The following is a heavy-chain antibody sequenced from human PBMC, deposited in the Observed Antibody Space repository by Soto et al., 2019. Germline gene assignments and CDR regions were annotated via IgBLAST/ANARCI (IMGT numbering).Heavy chain of an antibody. Sequence: ASVKVSCKASGYTFTSYGISWVRQAPGQGLEWMGWISAYNGNTNYAQKLQGRVTMTTDTSTSTAYMELRSLRSDDTAVYYCAVHYVYGDHTGPFDFCGQGTLVTGSS. CDR3: AVHYVYGDHTGPFDF. CDR1: GYTFTSYG. D-gene: IGHD4-17*01. V-gene: IGHV1-18*01. J-gene: IGHJ4*02. CDR2: ISAYNGNT.